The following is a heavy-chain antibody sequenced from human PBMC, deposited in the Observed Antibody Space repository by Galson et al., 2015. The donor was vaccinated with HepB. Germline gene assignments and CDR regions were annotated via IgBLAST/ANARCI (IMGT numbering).Heavy chain of an antibody. CDR3: ARDVAVTDTAMVTSGY. Sequence: SLRLSCAASGFTFSSYSMNWVRQAPGKGLEWVSSISSSSSYIYYADSVKGRFTISRDNAKNSLYLQMNSLRAEDTAVYYCARDVAVTDTAMVTSGYWGQGTLVTVSS. V-gene: IGHV3-21*01. D-gene: IGHD5-18*01. J-gene: IGHJ4*02. CDR1: GFTFSSYS. CDR2: ISSSSSYI.